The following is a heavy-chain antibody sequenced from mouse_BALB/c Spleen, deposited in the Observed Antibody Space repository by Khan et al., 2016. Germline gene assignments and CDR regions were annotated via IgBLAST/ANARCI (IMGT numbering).Heavy chain of an antibody. D-gene: IGHD2-3*01. Sequence: VELVESGAELARPGASVRMSCKASGYTFTSYTMHWVKQGPGQGLEWIGYVIPSNAYTNYNQKFKDKATLTADKSYSTAYMQLSSLTSEDSAVYYCAREGWLLGYFDYWGQGTTLTVSS. CDR1: GYTFTSYT. CDR3: AREGWLLGYFDY. V-gene: IGHV1-4*01. CDR2: VIPSNAYT. J-gene: IGHJ2*01.